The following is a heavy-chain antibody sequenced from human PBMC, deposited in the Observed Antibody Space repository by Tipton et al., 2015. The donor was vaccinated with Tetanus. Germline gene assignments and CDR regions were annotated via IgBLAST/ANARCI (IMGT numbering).Heavy chain of an antibody. CDR1: GFTFRKYW. D-gene: IGHD3-10*01. CDR2: INGEASDT. CDR3: AREWEYDGSGRDAFDI. V-gene: IGHV3-74*01. J-gene: IGHJ3*02. Sequence: GSLRLSCAASGFTFRKYWMLCVRQATGKGLVWVSRINGEASDTGYADSVKGRLSISRDNTKNMLYLQINSLRAEDTAVYYCAREWEYDGSGRDAFDIWGQGTMVTVSS.